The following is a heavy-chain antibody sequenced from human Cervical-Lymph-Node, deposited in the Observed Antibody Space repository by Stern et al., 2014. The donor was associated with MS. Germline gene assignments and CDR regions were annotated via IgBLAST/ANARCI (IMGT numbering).Heavy chain of an antibody. J-gene: IGHJ4*02. V-gene: IGHV3-11*01. CDR2: ISRSGASDGPTI. CDR1: GFTFSDYY. CDR3: AREGPLWNYFDS. D-gene: IGHD3-10*01. Sequence: VQLVESGGGLVKPGGSLRLSCVASGFTFSDYYMSWIRQAPGKGLEWISYISRSGASDGPTINYADSVKGRFTISRDNAKNSLYLQMNSLRPEDTAVYFCAREGPLWNYFDSWGQGALVTVSS.